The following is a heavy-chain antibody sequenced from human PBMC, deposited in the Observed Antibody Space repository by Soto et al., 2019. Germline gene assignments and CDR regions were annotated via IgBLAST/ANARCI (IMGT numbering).Heavy chain of an antibody. V-gene: IGHV1-69*13. CDR2: IIPIFGTA. Sequence: GASVKVSCKASGGTFSSYAISWVRQAPGQGLEWMGGIIPIFGTANYAQKFQGRVTITADESTSTAYMELSSLRSEDTAVYYCAVGITGTTVYYYYGMDVWGQGTTVTVSS. CDR1: GGTFSSYA. D-gene: IGHD1-20*01. J-gene: IGHJ6*02. CDR3: AVGITGTTVYYYYGMDV.